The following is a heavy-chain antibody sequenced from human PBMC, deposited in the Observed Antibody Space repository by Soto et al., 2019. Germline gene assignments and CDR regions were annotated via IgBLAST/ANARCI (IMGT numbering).Heavy chain of an antibody. V-gene: IGHV3-21*01. D-gene: IGHD6-6*01. CDR2: ISSSSSYI. CDR3: ARDHGEQLVRYYYGMDV. CDR1: GFAFSSYS. Sequence: GGSLRLSCAASGFAFSSYSMNWVRQAPGKGLEWVSSISSSSSYIYYADSVKGRFTISRDNAKNSLYLQMNSLRAEDTAVYYCARDHGEQLVRYYYGMDVWGQGTTVTVSS. J-gene: IGHJ6*02.